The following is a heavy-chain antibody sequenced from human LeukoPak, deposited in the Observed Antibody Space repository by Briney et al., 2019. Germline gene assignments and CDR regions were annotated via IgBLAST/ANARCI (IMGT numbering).Heavy chain of an antibody. CDR3: AKDGLVRGVMDYFDY. D-gene: IGHD3-10*01. CDR1: GFTFSSYA. J-gene: IGHJ4*02. CDR2: ISGSGGST. V-gene: IGHV3-23*01. Sequence: GGSLGLSCAASGFTFSSYAMSWVRQASGKGLEWVSAISGSGGSTYYADSVKGRFTISRDNSKNTLYLQMNSLRAEDTAVYYCAKDGLVRGVMDYFDYWGQGTLVTVSS.